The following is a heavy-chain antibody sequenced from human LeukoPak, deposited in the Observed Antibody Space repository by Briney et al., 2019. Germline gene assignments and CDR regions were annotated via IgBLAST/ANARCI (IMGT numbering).Heavy chain of an antibody. CDR3: AKPKGPGSFDY. D-gene: IGHD1-26*01. Sequence: GGSLRLSCAASVFTFSTYAMSWVRQTPGKGLEWVSGIGDSSGTTYYADSVKGRFTISRDNSKNTLYLQMNSLRAEDTALYYYAKPKGPGSFDYWGQGTLVTVSS. CDR1: VFTFSTYA. J-gene: IGHJ4*02. CDR2: IGDSSGTT. V-gene: IGHV3-23*01.